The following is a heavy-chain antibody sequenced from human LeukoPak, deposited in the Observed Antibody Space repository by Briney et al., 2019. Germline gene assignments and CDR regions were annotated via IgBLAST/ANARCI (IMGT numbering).Heavy chain of an antibody. J-gene: IGHJ4*02. CDR3: ARDKSIGVSSSRDY. Sequence: ASVKVSCKASGYTFTSYGISWVRQAPGQGLEWMGWISAYNGNANYAQKLQGRVTMTTDTSTSTAYMELRSLRSDDTAVYYCARDKSIGVSSSRDYWGQGTLVTVSS. V-gene: IGHV1-18*04. CDR1: GYTFTSYG. CDR2: ISAYNGNA. D-gene: IGHD6-13*01.